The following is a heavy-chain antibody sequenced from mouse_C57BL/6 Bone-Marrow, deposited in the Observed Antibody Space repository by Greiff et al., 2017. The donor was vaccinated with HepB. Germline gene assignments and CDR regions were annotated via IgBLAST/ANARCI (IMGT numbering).Heavy chain of an antibody. Sequence: VQLQQPGAELVKPGASVKLSCNASGYTFTSYWMHWVKQRPGQGLEWIGMIHPNSGSTNYNEKFKSKATLTVDKSSSTAYMQLSSLTSEDSAVYYCAKSGTRWLAYWGQGTLVTVSA. V-gene: IGHV1-64*01. J-gene: IGHJ3*01. CDR1: GYTFTSYW. CDR2: IHPNSGST. D-gene: IGHD4-1*01. CDR3: AKSGTRWLAY.